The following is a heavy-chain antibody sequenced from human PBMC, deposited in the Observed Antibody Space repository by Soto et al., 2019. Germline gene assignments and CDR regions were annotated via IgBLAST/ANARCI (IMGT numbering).Heavy chain of an antibody. Sequence: QVQLVQSGAEVKKPGSSVKVSCTASGGTFSSYAISWVRQAPGQGLEWIGGIIPIFGTANYAQKFQGRVTITADESMSTAYMELSSLRSEDTAVYYCARYAGTGTTYYYYYGMDVWGRGTTVTVSS. D-gene: IGHD1-7*01. CDR3: ARYAGTGTTYYYYYGMDV. J-gene: IGHJ6*02. V-gene: IGHV1-69*01. CDR1: GGTFSSYA. CDR2: IIPIFGTA.